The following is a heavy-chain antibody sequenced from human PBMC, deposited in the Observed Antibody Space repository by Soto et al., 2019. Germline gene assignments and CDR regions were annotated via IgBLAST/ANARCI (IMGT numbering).Heavy chain of an antibody. CDR3: ARGIATGQLDP. Sequence: ASVKVSCKASGYTFTRYTMNWVRQAPGQRLEWMGWINPDNGNTKSSQKFQDRVIITRGTSASTAYMDLSSLRSEDTAVYYCARGIATGQLDPWGQGTLVTVSS. D-gene: IGHD2-15*01. CDR1: GYTFTRYT. CDR2: INPDNGNT. J-gene: IGHJ5*02. V-gene: IGHV1-3*01.